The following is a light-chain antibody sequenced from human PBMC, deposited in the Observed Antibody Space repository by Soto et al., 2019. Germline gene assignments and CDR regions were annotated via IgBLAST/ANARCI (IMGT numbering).Light chain of an antibody. V-gene: IGKV4-1*01. Sequence: DIVITKFPDSLSVALGEKTNINCKSSQSLLYKFNNRDYLAWFQQKPGQSPQLLISWASTRESGVPDRFSGSGSGTDFTLTISSLQAEDVAVYYCQQYFSSPRTFGQRTKVDIK. CDR3: QQYFSSPRT. J-gene: IGKJ1*01. CDR1: QSLLYKFNNRDY. CDR2: WAS.